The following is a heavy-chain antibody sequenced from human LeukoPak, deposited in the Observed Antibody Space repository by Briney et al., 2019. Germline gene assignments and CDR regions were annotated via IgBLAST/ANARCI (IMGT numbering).Heavy chain of an antibody. Sequence: GGSLTLSCAASGFTVCSNYMSWVRQAPGKGLEWVTVIYSGGRTYYAGSVKGRFTISRDNSKNTLYLQMNSLRAEDTAVYYCARAIVRTIITGAYDMLGQGTMVTVSS. CDR1: GFTVCSNY. CDR2: IYSGGRT. D-gene: IGHD3-22*01. J-gene: IGHJ3*02. V-gene: IGHV3-53*01. CDR3: ARAIVRTIITGAYDM.